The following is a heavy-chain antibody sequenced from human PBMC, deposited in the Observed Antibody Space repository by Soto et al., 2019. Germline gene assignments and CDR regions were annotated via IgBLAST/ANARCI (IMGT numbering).Heavy chain of an antibody. D-gene: IGHD2-15*01. CDR3: AKDVNGGNPEYYYYYGMDV. V-gene: IGHV3-9*01. J-gene: IGHJ6*02. CDR1: GFTFSSYA. CDR2: ISWNSGSI. Sequence: GGSLRLSCAASGFTFSSYAMTWVRQAPGRALEWVALISWNSGSIGYADSVKGRFTISRDNAKNSLYPQMNSLRAEDTALYYCAKDVNGGNPEYYYYYGMDVWGQGTTVTVSS.